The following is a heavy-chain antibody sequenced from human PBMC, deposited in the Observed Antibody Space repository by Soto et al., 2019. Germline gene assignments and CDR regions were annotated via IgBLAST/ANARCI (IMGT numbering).Heavy chain of an antibody. D-gene: IGHD4-17*01. CDR2: ISYDGSNK. CDR1: GFTFSSYG. Sequence: GGSLRLSCAASGFTFSSYGMHWVRQAPGKGLEWVAVISYDGSNKYYADSVKGRFTISRDNSKNTLYLQMNSLRAEDTAVYYCAKDWPVMTTVTTFFDYRGQGTLVTVSS. V-gene: IGHV3-30*18. CDR3: AKDWPVMTTVTTFFDY. J-gene: IGHJ4*02.